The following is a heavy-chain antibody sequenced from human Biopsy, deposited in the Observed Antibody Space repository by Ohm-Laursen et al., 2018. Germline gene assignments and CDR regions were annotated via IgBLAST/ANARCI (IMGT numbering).Heavy chain of an antibody. V-gene: IGHV3-30*03. CDR3: VRGRAY. CDR2: ISYDGSNK. CDR1: GFTFSSYG. Sequence: SLRLSCAASGFTFSSYGMHWVRQAPGKGLEWVAVISYDGSNKYYADSVKGRFTISRDNFKNALYLQMNSLRPADTAKYYCVRGRAYWGQGTLVTVSS. J-gene: IGHJ4*02.